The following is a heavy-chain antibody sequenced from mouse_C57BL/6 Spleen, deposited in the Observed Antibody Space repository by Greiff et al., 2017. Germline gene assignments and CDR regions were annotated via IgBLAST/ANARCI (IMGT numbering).Heavy chain of an antibody. CDR1: GYTFTDYY. CDR2: INPNNGGT. D-gene: IGHD2-3*01. Sequence: VQLQQSGPELVKPGASVKISCKASGYTFTDYYMNWVKQSHGKSLEWIGDINPNNGGTSYNQKFKGKATLTVDKSSSTAYMELRRLTSEDSAVYYCARGVYGYYLYAMDYWGQGTSVTVSS. CDR3: ARGVYGYYLYAMDY. V-gene: IGHV1-26*01. J-gene: IGHJ4*01.